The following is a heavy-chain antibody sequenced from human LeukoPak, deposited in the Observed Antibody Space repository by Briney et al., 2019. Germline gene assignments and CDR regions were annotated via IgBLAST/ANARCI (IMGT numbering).Heavy chain of an antibody. CDR3: ARGKGLQGSIFRPLYYFDY. CDR1: GYTFTAYY. J-gene: IGHJ4*02. Sequence: ASVKVSCKASGYTFTAYYMHWVRQAPGQGLEWMGWINPNSGGTNYAQKFQGRVTMTRDTSISTAYMELSRLTSDDTAVYYCARGKGLQGSIFRPLYYFDYWGQGTLVTVSS. D-gene: IGHD2-15*01. CDR2: INPNSGGT. V-gene: IGHV1-2*02.